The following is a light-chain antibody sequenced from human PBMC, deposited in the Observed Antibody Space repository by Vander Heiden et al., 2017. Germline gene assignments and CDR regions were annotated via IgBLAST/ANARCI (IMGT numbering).Light chain of an antibody. CDR2: GKN. V-gene: IGLV3-19*01. J-gene: IGLJ1*01. Sequence: SSELTQDPAVSVALGQPVRITCQGDSLRSDYASWYQQKPGQAPVLVIYGKNNRPSGIPDRFSGSSSGNTASLTITGAQAEDEADYYCNSRDSSGNHHYVFGTGTKVTVL. CDR3: NSRDSSGNHHYV. CDR1: SLRSDY.